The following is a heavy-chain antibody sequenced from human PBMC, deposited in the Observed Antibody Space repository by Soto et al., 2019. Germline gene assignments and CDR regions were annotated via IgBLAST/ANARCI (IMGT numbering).Heavy chain of an antibody. Sequence: QVQLVESGGGLVKPGGSLRLSCAASGLTRRDCYMTWVRQAPGQGLEWLSYISPGSNYREYADSVKGRHIISRDNANNSLYMQMNSLRDEDTSIYYYVRGGGGGKFDLWGQGTVVPVSA. J-gene: IGHJ5*02. V-gene: IGHV3-11*06. CDR1: GLTRRDCY. CDR2: ISPGSNYR. CDR3: VRGGGGGKFDL. D-gene: IGHD2-15*01.